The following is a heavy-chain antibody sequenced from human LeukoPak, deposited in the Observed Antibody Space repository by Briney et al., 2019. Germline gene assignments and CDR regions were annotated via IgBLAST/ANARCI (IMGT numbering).Heavy chain of an antibody. V-gene: IGHV4-39*07. J-gene: IGHJ5*02. CDR2: IYYSGST. CDR1: GGSISSSSYY. CDR3: ARGDYSSSWYEYNWFDP. Sequence: SETLSLTCTISGGSISSSSYYWGWIRQPPGKGLEWIGSIYYSGSTYYNPSLKSRVTISVDTSKNQFSLKLSSVTAADTAVYYCARGDYSSSWYEYNWFDPWGQGTLVTVSS. D-gene: IGHD6-13*01.